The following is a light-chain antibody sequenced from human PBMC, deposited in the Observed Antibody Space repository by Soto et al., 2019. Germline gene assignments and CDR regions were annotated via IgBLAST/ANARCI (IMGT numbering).Light chain of an antibody. CDR1: QGIGKD. CDR2: AAS. Sequence: DIQMTQSPSSLSASVGDRVTITCRASQGIGKDLGWYQQRPGKAPNRLIYAASTLQSGVPSRFSGSVSGTEFTLTISSLQPEDFTSYYCLQHNSYPRTFGQGTKVEIK. CDR3: LQHNSYPRT. V-gene: IGKV1-17*01. J-gene: IGKJ1*01.